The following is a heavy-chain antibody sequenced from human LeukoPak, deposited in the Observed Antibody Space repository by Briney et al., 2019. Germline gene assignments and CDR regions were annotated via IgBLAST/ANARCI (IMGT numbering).Heavy chain of an antibody. CDR2: IIPILGIA. J-gene: IGHJ4*02. V-gene: IGHV1-69*04. CDR3: ARSDSSSLLRY. Sequence: ASVKVSCKASGGTFSSYAISWVRQAPGQGLEWMGRIIPILGIANYAQKFQGRVTMTRNTSISTAYMELSSLRSEDTAVYYCARSDSSSLLRYWGQGTLVTVSS. D-gene: IGHD6-13*01. CDR1: GGTFSSYA.